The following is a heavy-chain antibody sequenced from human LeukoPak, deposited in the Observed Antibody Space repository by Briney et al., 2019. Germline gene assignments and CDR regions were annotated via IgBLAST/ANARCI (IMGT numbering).Heavy chain of an antibody. V-gene: IGHV4-38-2*02. Sequence: SETLSLTCTVSGYSISSGYYWGWIRQPPGKGLEWIGSIYHSGSTYYNPSLKSRVTISVDTSKNQFSLKLSSVTAADTAVYYCARDPGGITIFGVVMGAYNWFDPWGQGTLVTVFS. CDR1: GYSISSGYY. D-gene: IGHD3-3*01. CDR2: IYHSGST. CDR3: ARDPGGITIFGVVMGAYNWFDP. J-gene: IGHJ5*02.